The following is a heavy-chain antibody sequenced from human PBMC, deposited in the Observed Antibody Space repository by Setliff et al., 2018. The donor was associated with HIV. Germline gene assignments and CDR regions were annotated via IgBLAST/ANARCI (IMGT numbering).Heavy chain of an antibody. J-gene: IGHJ6*03. CDR3: ARHRIVKAYYYYMDV. V-gene: IGHV5-51*01. CDR1: DYSFNSYW. Sequence: GESLKISCKGSDYSFNSYWIGWVRQVPGRGLEWMAIIYPDDSNIKYSPSFQGQVTIPVEKSITTAYLQWNALKTSDTAMYYCARHRIVKAYYYYMDVWGKGTTVTVSS. CDR2: IYPDDSNI. D-gene: IGHD3-16*02.